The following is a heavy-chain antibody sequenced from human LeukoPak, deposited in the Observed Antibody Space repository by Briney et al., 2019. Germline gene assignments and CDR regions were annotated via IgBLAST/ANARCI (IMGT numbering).Heavy chain of an antibody. CDR1: GGTFSSYA. V-gene: IGHV1-69*05. J-gene: IGHJ4*02. CDR3: ARGGGSYSAFDY. Sequence: SVKVSCKASGGTFSSYAISWVRQAPGQGLEWMGGIIPIFGTANYAQKLQGRVTMTTDTSTSTAYMELRSLRSDDTAVYYCARGGGSYSAFDYWGQGTLVTVSS. D-gene: IGHD1-26*01. CDR2: IIPIFGTA.